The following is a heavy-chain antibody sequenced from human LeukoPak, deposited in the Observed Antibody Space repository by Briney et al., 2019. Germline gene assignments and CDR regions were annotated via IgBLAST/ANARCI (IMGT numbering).Heavy chain of an antibody. CDR1: GGSFSGYY. D-gene: IGHD2-2*02. CDR3: ARCQSTSDPLYYYYYGMDV. V-gene: IGHV4-34*01. CDR2: INHSGST. Sequence: PSETLSPTCAVYGGSFSGYYWSWIRQSPGKGLEWIGEINHSGSTNYNPSLKSRVTISVDTSKKQFSLKLSSVTAADTAVYYCARCQSTSDPLYYYYYGMDVWGRGTTVTVSS. J-gene: IGHJ6*02.